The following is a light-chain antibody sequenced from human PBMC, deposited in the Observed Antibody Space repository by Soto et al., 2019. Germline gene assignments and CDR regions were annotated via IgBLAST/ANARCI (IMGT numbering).Light chain of an antibody. J-gene: IGLJ2*01. CDR2: DVS. CDR3: SSYTGSSTYVV. CDR1: SSDVGGYNY. V-gene: IGLV2-14*01. Sequence: ALTQPASVSGSPGQSITISCTGTSSDVGGYNYVSWYQQHPGKAPKLMIYDVSNRPSGVSNRFSGSKSANTASLTISGLQAEDEADYYCSSYTGSSTYVVFGGGTQLTVL.